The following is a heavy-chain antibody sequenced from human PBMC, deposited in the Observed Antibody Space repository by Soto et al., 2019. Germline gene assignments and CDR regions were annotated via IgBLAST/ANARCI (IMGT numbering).Heavy chain of an antibody. CDR2: ISYSGST. CDR1: GASISNNNDY. V-gene: IGHV4-39*01. Sequence: QLQLQESGPGLVKPSETLSLTCTVSGASISNNNDYWGWIRQPPGKGLEWIGSISYSGSTYYSPSLKSRVTISVHTSKNQFSLRLTSMTAADTAVFYCFHGLKWREGTDWGQGTLVTVSS. CDR3: FHGLKWREGTD. J-gene: IGHJ4*02. D-gene: IGHD1-26*01.